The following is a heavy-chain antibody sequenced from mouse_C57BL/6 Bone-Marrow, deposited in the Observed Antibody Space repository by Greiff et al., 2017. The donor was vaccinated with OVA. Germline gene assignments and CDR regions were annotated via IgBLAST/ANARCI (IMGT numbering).Heavy chain of an antibody. J-gene: IGHJ1*03. CDR3: ARSDYYGSSPYWYFDV. D-gene: IGHD1-1*01. Sequence: EVQGVESGGGLVQPGGSLSLSCAASGFTFTDYYMSWVLQPPGKALEWLGFIRNKANGYTTEYSASVKGRFTISRDNSQSILYLQMNALRAEDSATYYCARSDYYGSSPYWYFDVWGTGTTVTVSS. CDR2: IRNKANGYTT. CDR1: GFTFTDYY. V-gene: IGHV7-3*01.